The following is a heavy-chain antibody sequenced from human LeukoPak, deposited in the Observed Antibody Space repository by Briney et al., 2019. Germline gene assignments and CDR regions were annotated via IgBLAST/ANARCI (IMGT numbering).Heavy chain of an antibody. V-gene: IGHV3-48*04. CDR3: ARTRDYYYYMDV. J-gene: IGHJ6*03. Sequence: GGSLRLSCAASGLTFSSYSMNWVRQAPGKGLEWVSYISSSSSTIYYADSVKGRFTISRDNAKNSLYLQMNSLRAEDTAVYYCARTRDYYYYMDVWGKGTTVTVSS. CDR1: GLTFSSYS. CDR2: ISSSSSTI.